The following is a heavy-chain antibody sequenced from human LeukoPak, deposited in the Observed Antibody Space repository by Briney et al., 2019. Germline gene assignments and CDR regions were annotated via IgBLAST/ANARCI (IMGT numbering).Heavy chain of an antibody. J-gene: IGHJ5*02. Sequence: SEALSLTCSVSGGFNTHYYWTWMRQPPGKGLELIGYIYHSGSTKYNPSLNSRVTISVDTSKNQFSLKLSSVTAADTAVYYCAREELLWFGELLYPNWFDPWGQGTLVTVSS. V-gene: IGHV4-59*12. CDR1: GGFNTHYY. D-gene: IGHD3-10*01. CDR3: AREELLWFGELLYPNWFDP. CDR2: IYHSGST.